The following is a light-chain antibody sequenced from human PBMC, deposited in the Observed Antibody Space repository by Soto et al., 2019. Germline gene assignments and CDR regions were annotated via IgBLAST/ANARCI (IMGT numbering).Light chain of an antibody. V-gene: IGLV2-14*03. CDR3: CSYAGSNTHDV. CDR2: DVN. J-gene: IGLJ1*01. Sequence: QSALTQPASVSGSPGQSIAISCTGTSSDVGAYNYVSWYQHHPGKAPELLLYDVNNRPSGVSDRFSGSRSGNTASLTISALQAEDEADYYCCSYAGSNTHDVFGTGTKLTVL. CDR1: SSDVGAYNY.